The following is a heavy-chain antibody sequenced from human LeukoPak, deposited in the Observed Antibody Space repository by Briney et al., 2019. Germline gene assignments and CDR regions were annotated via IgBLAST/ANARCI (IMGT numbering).Heavy chain of an antibody. CDR2: INSDGSST. Sequence: GGSLRLSCAASGFTFSSYWMHWVRQAPGKGLVWVSRINSDGSSTSCADSVKGRFTISRDNAKNPLYLQMNSLRAEDTAVYYCATNYDSSGYYYVPPYFDYWGQGTLVTVSS. V-gene: IGHV3-74*01. D-gene: IGHD3-22*01. J-gene: IGHJ4*02. CDR1: GFTFSSYW. CDR3: ATNYDSSGYYYVPPYFDY.